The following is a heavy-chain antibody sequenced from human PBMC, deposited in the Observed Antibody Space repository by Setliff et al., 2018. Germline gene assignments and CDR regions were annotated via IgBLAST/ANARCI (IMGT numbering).Heavy chain of an antibody. CDR2: THPSNSDT. CDR3: ARNRVALYDAFDI. CDR1: GHSFTDYW. J-gene: IGHJ3*02. D-gene: IGHD5-12*01. V-gene: IGHV5-51*01. Sequence: PGESLKISCKGSGHSFTDYWIGWVRQMPGEGLEWMGITHPSNSDTVYSPSFQGQVTISADRSITTAYLQWSSLKASDTAIYYCARNRVALYDAFDIWGQGTMVTVSS.